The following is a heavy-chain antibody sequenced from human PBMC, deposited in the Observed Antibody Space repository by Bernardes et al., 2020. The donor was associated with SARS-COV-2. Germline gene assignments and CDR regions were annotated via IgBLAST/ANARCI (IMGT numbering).Heavy chain of an antibody. CDR2: FDPEDGET. CDR1: GYTFTGYY. D-gene: IGHD6-19*01. CDR3: ATGVAVAGRPYNYYYYYGMDV. J-gene: IGHJ6*02. Sequence: ASVKVSCKASGYTFTGYYMHWVRQAPGKGLEWMGGFDPEDGETIYAQKFQGRVTMTEDTSTDTAYMELSSLRSEDTAVYYCATGVAVAGRPYNYYYYYGMDVWGQGTTVTVSS. V-gene: IGHV1-24*01.